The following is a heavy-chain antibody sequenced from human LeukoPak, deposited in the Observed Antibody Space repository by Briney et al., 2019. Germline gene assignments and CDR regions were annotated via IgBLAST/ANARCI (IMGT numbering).Heavy chain of an antibody. D-gene: IGHD5-24*01. CDR3: AKELSEMATISPFDY. CDR2: ISGGGGST. V-gene: IGHV3-23*01. J-gene: IGHJ4*02. Sequence: GGSLRLSCAASGFTFNSYAMSWVRQAPGKGLEWVSIISGGGGSTSYADSVKGRFTISRDNSKNTLYLQMNGLRAEDTAVYYCAKELSEMATISPFDYWGQGTLVTVSS. CDR1: GFTFNSYA.